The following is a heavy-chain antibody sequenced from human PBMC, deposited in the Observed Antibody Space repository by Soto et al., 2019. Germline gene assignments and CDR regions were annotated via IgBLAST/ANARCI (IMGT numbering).Heavy chain of an antibody. J-gene: IGHJ3*02. V-gene: IGHV3-30-3*01. D-gene: IGHD1-1*01. CDR3: ARARERINDAFAI. CDR2: ISYDGSNK. Sequence: GGSLRLSCAASGFTFSRYAMHWVRQAPGKGLEWVAVISYDGSNKYYADSVKGRFTISRDNSKNTLYLQMNSLRAEDTAVYYCARARERINDAFAIWGQGTMVTVSS. CDR1: GFTFSRYA.